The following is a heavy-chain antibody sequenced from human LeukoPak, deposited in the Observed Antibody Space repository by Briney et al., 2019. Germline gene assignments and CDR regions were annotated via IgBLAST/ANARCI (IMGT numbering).Heavy chain of an antibody. Sequence: PGGSLRLSCAASGFTFSNYGMHWVRQAPGKGLEWVAVISYDGINKYYADSVKGRFTISRDNSKNTLYLQMNSLRAEDTAVYYCAKDLDTAMSNYFDYWGQGTLVTVSS. D-gene: IGHD5-18*01. CDR3: AKDLDTAMSNYFDY. CDR1: GFTFSNYG. CDR2: ISYDGINK. V-gene: IGHV3-30*18. J-gene: IGHJ4*02.